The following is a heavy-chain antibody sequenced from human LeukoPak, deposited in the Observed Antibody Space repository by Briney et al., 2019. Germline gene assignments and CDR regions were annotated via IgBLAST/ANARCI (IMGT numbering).Heavy chain of an antibody. D-gene: IGHD4-11*01. CDR1: GFTFSNHV. J-gene: IGHJ3*02. CDR2: ISGGGGYI. Sequence: GGSLRLSCAASGFTFSNHVMSWVRRAPGKGLEWVSAISGGGGYIYYADSVKGRFTISRDSSKNTLYLQMNSLRAEDTAVYYCANEFSKGDIWGQGTMVTVSS. CDR3: ANEFSKGDI. V-gene: IGHV3-23*01.